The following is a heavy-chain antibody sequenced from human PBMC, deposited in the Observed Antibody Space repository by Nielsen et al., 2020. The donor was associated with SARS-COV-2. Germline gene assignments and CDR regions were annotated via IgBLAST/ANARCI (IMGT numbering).Heavy chain of an antibody. CDR1: GFTFSSYW. V-gene: IGHV3-7*03. D-gene: IGHD3-22*01. Sequence: GGSLRLSCAASGFTFSSYWMSWVRQAPGKGLEWVANIKQDGSEKYYVDSVKGRFTISRDNAKNSLYLQMNSLRAEDTAVYYCARGGSSGYYYSYFDYWGQGTLVTVSS. CDR3: ARGGSSGYYYSYFDY. CDR2: IKQDGSEK. J-gene: IGHJ4*02.